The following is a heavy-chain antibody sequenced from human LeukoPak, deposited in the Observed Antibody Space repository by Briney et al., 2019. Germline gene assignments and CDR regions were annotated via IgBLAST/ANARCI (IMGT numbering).Heavy chain of an antibody. CDR2: IYYSGST. J-gene: IGHJ3*02. D-gene: IGHD3-3*01. CDR3: ARGTMFWSGYYSGNWGAVDI. V-gene: IGHV4-59*01. Sequence: SETLSLTCTVSGGSISSYYWSWIRQPPGKGLEWIGYIYYSGSTNYNPSLKSRVTISVDTSKNQFSLKLSSVTAADTAVYYCARGTMFWSGYYSGNWGAVDIWGQRTMVTVSS. CDR1: GGSISSYY.